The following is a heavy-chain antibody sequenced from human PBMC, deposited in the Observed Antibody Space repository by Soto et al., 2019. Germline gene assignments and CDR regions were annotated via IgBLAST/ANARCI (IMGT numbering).Heavy chain of an antibody. V-gene: IGHV4-59*01. Sequence: SETLSLTCTVSGGSISSSSWSWIRQPPGRGLEWIGCIYNNGRTDYNPSLKSRVTISVDTSKNHFSLKLSSVTPADTAVYYCARARFCTSTSCYHYFDFWGQGTLVTVSS. CDR1: GGSISSSS. D-gene: IGHD2-2*01. CDR3: ARARFCTSTSCYHYFDF. J-gene: IGHJ4*02. CDR2: IYNNGRT.